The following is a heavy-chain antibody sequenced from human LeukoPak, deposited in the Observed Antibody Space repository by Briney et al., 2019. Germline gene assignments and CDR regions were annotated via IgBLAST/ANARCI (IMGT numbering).Heavy chain of an antibody. CDR1: GYTFTSYG. J-gene: IGHJ4*02. CDR3: ARDNHDILTGYSAYFDY. CDR2: ISAYNGNT. Sequence: ASVKVSFKASGYTFTSYGISWVRQAPGQGLEWMGWISAYNGNTNYAQKLQGRVTMITDTSTSTAYMELRSLRSDDTAVYYCARDNHDILTGYSAYFDYWGQGTLVTVSS. V-gene: IGHV1-18*01. D-gene: IGHD3-9*01.